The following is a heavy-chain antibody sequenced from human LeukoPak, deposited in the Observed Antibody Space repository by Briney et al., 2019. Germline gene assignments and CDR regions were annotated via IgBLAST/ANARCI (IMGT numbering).Heavy chain of an antibody. CDR1: EFTFSNYA. CDR2: IGASDGST. Sequence: GGSLRLSCAASEFTFSNYAMSWVRQAPGKGLEWVSSIGASDGSTYYADSVKGRFTVSRDNAKNSLYLQMNSLRAEDTAVYYCARGAYYYEDWGQGTLVTVSS. CDR3: ARGAYYYED. V-gene: IGHV3-23*01. J-gene: IGHJ4*02. D-gene: IGHD3-22*01.